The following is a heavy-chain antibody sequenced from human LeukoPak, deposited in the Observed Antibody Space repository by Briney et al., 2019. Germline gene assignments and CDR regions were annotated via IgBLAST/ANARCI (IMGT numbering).Heavy chain of an antibody. CDR3: AKGELEYCSGTRCYPFDY. D-gene: IGHD2-15*01. Sequence: PGGSLRLSCAASGFTFSSYAMSWVRQAPGKGMEWVSGISGSGASTYYADSVKGRFTISRDNSKNTLSLQINSLRAEDTAVYYCAKGELEYCSGTRCYPFDYWGQGTLVTVSS. V-gene: IGHV3-23*01. CDR2: ISGSGAST. CDR1: GFTFSSYA. J-gene: IGHJ4*02.